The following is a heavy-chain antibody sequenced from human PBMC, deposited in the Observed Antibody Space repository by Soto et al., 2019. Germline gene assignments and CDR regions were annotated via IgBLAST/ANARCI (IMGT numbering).Heavy chain of an antibody. CDR3: ASTARGGYCSGGSCYSAAFDI. Sequence: GASVKVSCKASGGTFSIYTISWVRQAPGQGLEWMGRIIPILGIANYAQKFQGRVTITADKSTSTAYMELSSLRSEDTAVYYCASTARGGYCSGGSCYSAAFDIWGQGTMVTVSS. D-gene: IGHD2-15*01. V-gene: IGHV1-69*02. CDR1: GGTFSIYT. CDR2: IIPILGIA. J-gene: IGHJ3*02.